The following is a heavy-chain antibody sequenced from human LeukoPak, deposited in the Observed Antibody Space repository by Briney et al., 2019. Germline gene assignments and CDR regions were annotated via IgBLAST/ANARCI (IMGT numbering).Heavy chain of an antibody. D-gene: IGHD1-1*01. J-gene: IGHJ6*02. V-gene: IGHV3-53*01. CDR3: ARDEGSYWKGYNGMDV. CDR1: GFTVSSNY. CDR2: IYSGGST. Sequence: GGSLRLSCAASGFTVSSNYMSWVRQAPGKGLEWVSVIYSGGSTYYADSVKGRFTISRDNSKNTLYLQMNSLRAEDTAVYYCARDEGSYWKGYNGMDVWGQGTTVTVSS.